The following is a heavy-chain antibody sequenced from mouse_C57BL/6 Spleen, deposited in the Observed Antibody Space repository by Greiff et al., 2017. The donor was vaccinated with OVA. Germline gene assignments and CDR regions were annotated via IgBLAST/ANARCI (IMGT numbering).Heavy chain of an antibody. CDR3: AVYYYGSSKFAY. Sequence: VQGVESGAELVKPGASVKMSCKASGYTFTTYPIEWMKQNHGKSLEWIGNFHPYNDDTKYNEKFKGKATLTVEKSSSTVYLELSRLTSDDSAVYYCAVYYYGSSKFAYWGQGTLVTVSA. CDR2: FHPYNDDT. V-gene: IGHV1-47*01. D-gene: IGHD1-1*01. J-gene: IGHJ3*01. CDR1: GYTFTTYP.